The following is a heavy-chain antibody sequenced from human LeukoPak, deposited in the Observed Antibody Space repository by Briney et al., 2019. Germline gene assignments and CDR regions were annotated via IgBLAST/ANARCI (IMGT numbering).Heavy chain of an antibody. CDR1: GESFSVYY. CDR2: INHSGST. CDR3: AGNSSGYLHS. J-gene: IGHJ4*02. D-gene: IGHD3-22*01. V-gene: IGHV4-34*01. Sequence: PSETLSLTCAVYGESFSVYYWSWSWIRQPPGKGLEWIGEINHSGSTNYNPSLKSRVTISVDASKNQFSLKLNSVTAADTAVYYCAGNSSGYLHSWGQGTLVTVSS.